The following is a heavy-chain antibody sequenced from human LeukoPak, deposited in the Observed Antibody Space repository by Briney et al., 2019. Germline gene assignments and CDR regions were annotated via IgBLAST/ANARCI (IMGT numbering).Heavy chain of an antibody. CDR3: ARDTRARSAYYYGSGRPDAFDI. CDR2: ISAYNGNT. V-gene: IGHV1-18*01. D-gene: IGHD3-10*01. J-gene: IGHJ3*02. Sequence: ASVKVSCKASGYTFTSYGIGWVRQAPGQGLEWMGWISAYNGNTNYAQKLQGRVTMTTDTSTSTAYMELRSLRSDDTAVYYCARDTRARSAYYYGSGRPDAFDIWGQGTMVTVSS. CDR1: GYTFTSYG.